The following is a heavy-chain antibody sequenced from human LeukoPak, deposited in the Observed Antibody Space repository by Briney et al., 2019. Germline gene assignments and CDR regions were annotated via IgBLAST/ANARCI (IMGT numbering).Heavy chain of an antibody. Sequence: PSETLSLTCTVSGGSFSSSSHYWGWIRQPPGKGLEWIGSIYYSGSTYYNPSLKSRVTMSVDTSKNQFSLRLSSVTAADTAMYYCATSNWGRISYFEYWSQGTLVTVSS. V-gene: IGHV4-39*01. CDR1: GGSFSSSSHY. CDR2: IYYSGST. D-gene: IGHD3-16*01. CDR3: ATSNWGRISYFEY. J-gene: IGHJ4*02.